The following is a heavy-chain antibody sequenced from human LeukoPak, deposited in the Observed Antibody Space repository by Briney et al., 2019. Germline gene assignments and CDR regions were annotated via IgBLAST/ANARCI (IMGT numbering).Heavy chain of an antibody. J-gene: IGHJ4*02. Sequence: PGGSLRLSCAASGFTFSSAWLSWVRQAPGKGLEWVGRIKSKTDGGTTDYAAPVKGRFTISRDDSKNKLFLQMNSLKTEDTAVYYCTTEGYCRGGNCYSYDNWGQGTLVTVSS. CDR2: IKSKTDGGTT. D-gene: IGHD2-15*01. V-gene: IGHV3-15*01. CDR3: TTEGYCRGGNCYSYDN. CDR1: GFTFSSAW.